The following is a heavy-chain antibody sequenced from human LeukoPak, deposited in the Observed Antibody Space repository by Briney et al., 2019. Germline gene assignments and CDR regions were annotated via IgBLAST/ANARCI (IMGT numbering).Heavy chain of an antibody. CDR1: GYTLTTNY. Sequence: ASVKVSCKASGYTLTTNYMCWVRQAPGQGLEWMGTINPSGGSTSYAQKFQGRVTMTGDTSTSTVYMDLSSLTSEDTAVYYCARAAYCGSDCYSGMDVWGQGTTVTVSS. V-gene: IGHV1-46*01. CDR2: INPSGGST. CDR3: ARAAYCGSDCYSGMDV. D-gene: IGHD2-21*01. J-gene: IGHJ6*02.